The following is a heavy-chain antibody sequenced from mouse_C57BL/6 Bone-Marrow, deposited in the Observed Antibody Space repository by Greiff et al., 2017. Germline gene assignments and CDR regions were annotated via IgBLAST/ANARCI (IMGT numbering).Heavy chain of an antibody. D-gene: IGHD2-4*01. Sequence: EVHLVASGEGLVKPGGSLKLSCAASGFTFSSYAMSWVRQTPEKRLELVAYISSGGDYIYYADTVKGRFTISRDNARNTLYLQMSSLKSEDTAMYYCTRGGDYGAFSYWGQGTLVTVSA. CDR2: ISSGGDYI. J-gene: IGHJ3*01. CDR3: TRGGDYGAFSY. CDR1: GFTFSSYA. V-gene: IGHV5-9-1*02.